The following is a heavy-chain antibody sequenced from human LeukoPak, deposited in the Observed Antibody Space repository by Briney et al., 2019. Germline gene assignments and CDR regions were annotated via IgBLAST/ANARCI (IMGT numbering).Heavy chain of an antibody. CDR3: TALGAASEY. V-gene: IGHV3-15*01. CDR1: GLTFSNAW. CDR2: IKSKTDGGTT. Sequence: GGSLRLSCVGSGLTFSNAWMSWIRQAPGKGLQWVGHIKSKTDGGTTEYAASVKGRFTISRDDSKNTLYLQLNSLKNEDTALYYCTALGAASEYWGQGTLVTVSS. J-gene: IGHJ4*02. D-gene: IGHD2-15*01.